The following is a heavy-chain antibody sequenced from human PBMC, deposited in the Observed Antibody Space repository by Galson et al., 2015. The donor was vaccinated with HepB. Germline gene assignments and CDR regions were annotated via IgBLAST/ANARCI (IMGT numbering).Heavy chain of an antibody. J-gene: IGHJ5*02. Sequence: SLRLSCAASGFAFSDYTIHWVRQAPGKGLEWVAIISYDGNNNFYADSVKGRFTISRDNSKNMIYLQMNTLKSEDTAIYYCARDGAESERGAHWARNWLDPWGQGTLVTVSS. V-gene: IGHV3-30-3*01. CDR3: ARDGAESERGAHWARNWLDP. CDR1: GFAFSDYT. D-gene: IGHD7-27*01. CDR2: ISYDGNNN.